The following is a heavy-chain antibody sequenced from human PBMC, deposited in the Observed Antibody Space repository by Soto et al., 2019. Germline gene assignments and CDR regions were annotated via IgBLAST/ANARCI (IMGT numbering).Heavy chain of an antibody. Sequence: GGSLRLSCAASGFTFSSYAMHWVRQAPGKGLEWVAVISYDGSNKYYADSVKGRFTISRDNSKNTLYLQMNSLRAEDTAVYYCARDRKDDILTGYYDNVFEYWGQGTLVTVSS. J-gene: IGHJ4*02. D-gene: IGHD3-9*01. CDR2: ISYDGSNK. V-gene: IGHV3-30-3*01. CDR3: ARDRKDDILTGYYDNVFEY. CDR1: GFTFSSYA.